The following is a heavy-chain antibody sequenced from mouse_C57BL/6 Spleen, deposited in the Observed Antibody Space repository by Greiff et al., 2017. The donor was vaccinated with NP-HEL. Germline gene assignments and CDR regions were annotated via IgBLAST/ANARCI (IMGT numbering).Heavy chain of an antibody. CDR1: GYSFTGYF. CDR2: INPYNGDT. D-gene: IGHD1-1*01. CDR3: ARGDYYGDFGC. J-gene: IGHJ2*01. Sequence: VQLQQSGPELVKPGDSVKISCKASGYSFTGYFMNWVMQSHGKSLEWIGRINPYNGDTFYNQKFKGKATLTVDKSSSTAHMELRSLTSDDSAVYYCARGDYYGDFGCRGQGTTLTVSS. V-gene: IGHV1-20*01.